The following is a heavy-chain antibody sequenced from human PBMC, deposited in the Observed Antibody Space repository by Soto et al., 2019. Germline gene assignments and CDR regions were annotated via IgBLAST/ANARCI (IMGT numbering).Heavy chain of an antibody. Sequence: CASVKVSCKTSGFTFTSYPFSWVRQAPGQGLEWLAWVHPYEGTTKVAHQFRDRLTLTTDTSAATVFMELTRLTSDDTAVYFCAREYYSDTTWIDYWGQGTLVTVS. J-gene: IGHJ4*02. D-gene: IGHD1-26*01. CDR1: GFTFTSYP. CDR3: AREYYSDTTWIDY. CDR2: VHPYEGTT. V-gene: IGHV1-18*04.